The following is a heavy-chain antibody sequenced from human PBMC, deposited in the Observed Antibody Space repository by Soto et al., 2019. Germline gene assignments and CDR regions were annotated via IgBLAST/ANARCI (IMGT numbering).Heavy chain of an antibody. V-gene: IGHV3-33*01. CDR3: ARSQVHYGSGSYYLDY. D-gene: IGHD3-10*01. J-gene: IGHJ4*02. Sequence: GGSLRLSCAASGFTFSSYGMHWVRQAPGKGLEWVAVIWYDGSNKYYADSVKGRFTISRDNSKNTLYLQMNSLRAEDTAVYYCARSQVHYGSGSYYLDYWGQGTLVTVSS. CDR1: GFTFSSYG. CDR2: IWYDGSNK.